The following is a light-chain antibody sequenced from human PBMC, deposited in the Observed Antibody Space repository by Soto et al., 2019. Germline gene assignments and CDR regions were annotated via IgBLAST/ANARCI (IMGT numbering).Light chain of an antibody. Sequence: EIVLTQSPGTLSLFPGERATLSCRASQSVSYYLAWYQQKPGQAPRLLIYDASSRATGVPDRFSGSGSGTDFTLTISRLEPEDFAVYYCQHYHPYGYSPPLTFGGGTKVDI. CDR3: QHYHPYGYSPPLT. CDR2: DAS. V-gene: IGKV3-20*01. CDR1: QSVSYY. J-gene: IGKJ4*01.